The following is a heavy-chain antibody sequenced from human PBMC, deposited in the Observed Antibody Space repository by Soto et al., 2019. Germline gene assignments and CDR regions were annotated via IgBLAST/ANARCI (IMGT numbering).Heavy chain of an antibody. V-gene: IGHV4-34*01. D-gene: IGHD3-22*01. J-gene: IGHJ4*02. CDR1: GGSFSGYY. CDR3: ARGPRDYYDSSGTIDY. CDR2: INHSGST. Sequence: QVQLQQWGAGLLKPPETLSLTCAVYGGSFSGYYWSWIRQPPGKGLEWIGEINHSGSTNYNPSLKSRVTISVDTSKNQFSLKLSSVTAADTAVYYCARGPRDYYDSSGTIDYWGQGTLVTVSS.